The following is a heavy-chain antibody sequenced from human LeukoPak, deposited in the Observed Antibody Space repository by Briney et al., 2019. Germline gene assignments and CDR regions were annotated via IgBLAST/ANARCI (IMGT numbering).Heavy chain of an antibody. CDR3: ARPVTYYYGSGSYHERFGTYYYMDV. CDR1: GFTFSSYE. CDR2: ISSSGSTI. D-gene: IGHD3-10*01. V-gene: IGHV3-48*03. J-gene: IGHJ6*03. Sequence: PGGSLRLSCAASGFTFSSYEMNWVRQAPGKGLEWVSYISSSGSTIYYADSVKGRFTISRDNAKNSLYLQMNSLRAEDTAVYYCARPVTYYYGSGSYHERFGTYYYMDVWGKGTTVTISS.